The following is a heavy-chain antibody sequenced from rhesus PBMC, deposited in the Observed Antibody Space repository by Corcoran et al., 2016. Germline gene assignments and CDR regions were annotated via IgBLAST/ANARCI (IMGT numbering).Heavy chain of an antibody. V-gene: IGHV4S10*01. D-gene: IGHD4-23*01. CDR2: IYGSSTST. CDR3: ARVAVTYWYFDL. Sequence: QVQLQESGPGVVKPSETLSLTCAVSGGSIRDSYRWSWIRPPPGKGLEWIGYIYGSSTSTNYNPSLKSRVTISKDTSKNQFSLKLSSVTAADTAVFYCARVAVTYWYFDLWGPGTPITISS. CDR1: GGSIRDSYR. J-gene: IGHJ2*01.